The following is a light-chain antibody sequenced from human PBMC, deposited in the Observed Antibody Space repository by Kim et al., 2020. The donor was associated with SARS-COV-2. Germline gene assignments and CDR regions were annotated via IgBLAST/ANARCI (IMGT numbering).Light chain of an antibody. CDR2: AAS. CDR3: QQSYSTPWT. CDR1: QSISSY. V-gene: IGKV1-39*01. J-gene: IGKJ1*01. Sequence: ASVGDRVTITCRASQSISSYLNWYPQKPGKAPQLLIYAASSLQSGVPSRFSGSGSGTDFTLTISSLQPEDFATYYCQQSYSTPWTFGQGTKVDIK.